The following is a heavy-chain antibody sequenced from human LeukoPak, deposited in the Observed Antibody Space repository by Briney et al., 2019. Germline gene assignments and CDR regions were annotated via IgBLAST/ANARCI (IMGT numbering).Heavy chain of an antibody. D-gene: IGHD2-15*01. J-gene: IGHJ4*02. V-gene: IGHV3-7*01. CDR3: ARLYCSGGSCYSITAFDY. CDR1: GFTFSSYW. CDR2: IKQDGSEK. Sequence: GGSLRLSCAASGFTFSSYWMSWVRQAPGKGLEWVANIKQDGSEKYYVDSVKGRFTISRDNAKNSLYLQMSSLRAEDTAVYYCARLYCSGGSCYSITAFDYWGQGTLVTVSS.